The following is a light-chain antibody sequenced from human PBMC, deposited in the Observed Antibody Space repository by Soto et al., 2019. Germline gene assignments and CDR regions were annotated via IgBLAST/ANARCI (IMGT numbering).Light chain of an antibody. CDR2: WAS. CDR3: QQYYSTPYT. Sequence: DIVMTQSPDSLAVSLGERATINCKSSQSVLYSSNNKNYLAWYQQKPGQPPKLLIYWASTRESGVPDRFSGSGSGTDFTLTTSSLQAEVVAVYYCQQYYSTPYTFGQGTKLEIK. J-gene: IGKJ2*01. V-gene: IGKV4-1*01. CDR1: QSVLYSSNNKNY.